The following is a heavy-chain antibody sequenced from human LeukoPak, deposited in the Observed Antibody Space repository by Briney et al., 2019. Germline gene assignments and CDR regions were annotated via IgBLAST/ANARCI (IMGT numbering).Heavy chain of an antibody. Sequence: PSETLSLTCTVSGGSISSGDYYWSWIRQPPGKGLEWIGYIYYSGSTYYNPSLKSRVTISVDTSKNQFSLKLSSVTAADTAVYFCARDGGYYGSGRGYFDYWGQGTLVTVSS. D-gene: IGHD3-10*01. V-gene: IGHV4-30-4*08. CDR1: GGSISSGDYY. CDR3: ARDGGYYGSGRGYFDY. J-gene: IGHJ4*02. CDR2: IYYSGST.